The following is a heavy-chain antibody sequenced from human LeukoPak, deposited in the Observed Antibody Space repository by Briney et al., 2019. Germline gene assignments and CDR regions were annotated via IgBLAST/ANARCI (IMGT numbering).Heavy chain of an antibody. J-gene: IGHJ5*02. CDR3: ARDPYMNFFWSGPRPKYNWLDP. V-gene: IGHV4-59*01. D-gene: IGHD3-3*01. Sequence: PSETLTLPCTVSGDTITNYCWNWIRQSPGKGLEWIGYVNNNRSTKYNPSLESRVSISIDTSKSQFSLKLTSVTAADTAVYYCARDPYMNFFWSGPRPKYNWLDPWSQGTLVTVSS. CDR2: VNNNRST. CDR1: GDTITNYC.